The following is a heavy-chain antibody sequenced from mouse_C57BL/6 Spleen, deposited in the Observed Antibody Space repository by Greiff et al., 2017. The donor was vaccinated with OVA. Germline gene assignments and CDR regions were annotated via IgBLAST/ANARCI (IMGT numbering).Heavy chain of an antibody. CDR1: GFTFSDAW. D-gene: IGHD3-2*02. J-gene: IGHJ4*01. Sequence: EVKLVESGGGLVQPGGSMKLSCAASGFTFSDAWMDWVRQSPERGLGWVAEFRNKANNHATYYAESVKGRFTISRDDSKSSVYLQMNSLRAEDTGIYYCWGAQATGLAMDYWGQGTSVTVSS. V-gene: IGHV6-6*01. CDR2: FRNKANNHAT. CDR3: WGAQATGLAMDY.